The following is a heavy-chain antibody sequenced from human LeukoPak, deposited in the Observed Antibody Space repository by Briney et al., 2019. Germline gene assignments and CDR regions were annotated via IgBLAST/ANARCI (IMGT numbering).Heavy chain of an antibody. CDR1: GFTFSSYG. D-gene: IGHD6-19*01. CDR3: AKDRQWLGSFDY. Sequence: GGSLRLSCAASGFTFSSYGMHWVRQAPAKGQEWAAFIRDDGSNKYYADSVKGRFTISRDNSKNTLYLQMNSLRAEDTAVYYCAKDRQWLGSFDYWGQGTLVTVSS. CDR2: IRDDGSNK. J-gene: IGHJ4*02. V-gene: IGHV3-30*02.